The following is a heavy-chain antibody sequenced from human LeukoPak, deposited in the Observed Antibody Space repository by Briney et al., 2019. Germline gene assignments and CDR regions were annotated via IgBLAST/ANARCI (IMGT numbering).Heavy chain of an antibody. CDR3: ARQKWLRLFDY. J-gene: IGHJ4*02. V-gene: IGHV4-34*01. Sequence: PSETLSLTCAVYGGSFSGYYWSWIRQPPGKGLEWIGEINHSGSTNYNPSLKSRVTISVDTSKNQFSLKLSSVTAADTAVYYCARQKWLRLFDYWGQGTLVTVSS. D-gene: IGHD5-12*01. CDR1: GGSFSGYY. CDR2: INHSGST.